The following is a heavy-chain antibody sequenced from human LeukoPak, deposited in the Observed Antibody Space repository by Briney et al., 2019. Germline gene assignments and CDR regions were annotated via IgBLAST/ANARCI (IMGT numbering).Heavy chain of an antibody. CDR2: LSYDGSNK. D-gene: IGHD5-18*01. V-gene: IGHV3-30-3*01. CDR1: EFSFSNYW. J-gene: IGHJ4*02. CDR3: ARGAGIQLWLPFDY. Sequence: GGSLRLSCAVFEFSFSNYWMSWVRQAPGKGLEWVAVLSYDGSNKYYADSVRGRFTISRDNSKNTLYLQMNSLRAEDTAVYYCARGAGIQLWLPFDYWGQGTLVTVSS.